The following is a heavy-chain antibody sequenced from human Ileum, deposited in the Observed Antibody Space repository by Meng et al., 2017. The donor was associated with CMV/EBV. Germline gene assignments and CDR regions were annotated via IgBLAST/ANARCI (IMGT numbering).Heavy chain of an antibody. Sequence: ASGFRFSDYGMDWVRQGAGKGMEWIGRFKSKFDSYTTNYAASVKGRFTLSRDDSKNSLYLQMNSMETDDTAVYYCARRHSAGTIDIWGQGTMVTVSS. J-gene: IGHJ3*02. CDR1: GFRFSDYG. V-gene: IGHV3-72*01. CDR3: ARRHSAGTIDI. CDR2: FKSKFDSYTT. D-gene: IGHD6-13*01.